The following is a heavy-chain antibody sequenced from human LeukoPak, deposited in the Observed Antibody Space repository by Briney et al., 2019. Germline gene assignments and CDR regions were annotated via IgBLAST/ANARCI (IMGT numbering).Heavy chain of an antibody. V-gene: IGHV4-30-2*01. CDR1: GGSISSGGYS. J-gene: IGHJ3*02. D-gene: IGHD3-22*01. Sequence: SETLSLTCAVSGGSISSGGYSWSWIRQPPGKGLEWIGYIYHSGSTYYNPSLKSRVTISVGRSKNQFSLKLSSVTAADTAVYYCARDTSTYYYDSSGYRAGAFDIWGQGTMVTVSS. CDR2: IYHSGST. CDR3: ARDTSTYYYDSSGYRAGAFDI.